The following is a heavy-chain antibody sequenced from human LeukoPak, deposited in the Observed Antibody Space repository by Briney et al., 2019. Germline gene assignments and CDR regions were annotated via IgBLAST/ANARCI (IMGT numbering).Heavy chain of an antibody. V-gene: IGHV3-74*01. D-gene: IGHD1-26*01. J-gene: IGHJ4*02. CDR2: INSDGSST. CDR3: ARDPKQGGTYWNYFDY. CDR1: GLTFSSYW. Sequence: GGSLRLSCAASGLTFSSYWMHWVRQAPGKGPVWVSRINSDGSSTYYADSVKGRFTIFRDNAKNTLYLQMNSLRAEDTAVYYCARDPKQGGTYWNYFDYWGQGALVTVSP.